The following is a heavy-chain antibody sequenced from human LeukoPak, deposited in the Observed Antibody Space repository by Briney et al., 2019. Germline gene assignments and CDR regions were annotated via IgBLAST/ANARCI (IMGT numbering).Heavy chain of an antibody. CDR2: INHSGST. CDR3: ARQSSGPTDAFDI. CDR1: GGSFSGYY. J-gene: IGHJ3*02. D-gene: IGHD6-19*01. V-gene: IGHV4-34*01. Sequence: PSETLSLTCAVYGGSFSGYYWSWIRQPPGKGLEWIGEINHSGSTNYNPSLKSRVTISVDTSKNQFSLKLSSVTAAGTAVYYCARQSSGPTDAFDIWGQGTMVTVSS.